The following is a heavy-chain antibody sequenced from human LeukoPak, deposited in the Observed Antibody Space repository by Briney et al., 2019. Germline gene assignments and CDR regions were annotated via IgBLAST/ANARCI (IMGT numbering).Heavy chain of an antibody. CDR3: AREVYYYGSGSYYIDY. CDR1: GFTFSDYY. Sequence: GGSLRLSCAASGFTFSDYYMSWIRQAPGKGLEWVSYIGSSGSTIYYADSVKGRFTISRDNAKNSLYLQMNSLRAEDTAVYYCAREVYYYGSGSYYIDYWGQGTLVTVSS. CDR2: IGSSGSTI. D-gene: IGHD3-10*01. V-gene: IGHV3-11*04. J-gene: IGHJ4*02.